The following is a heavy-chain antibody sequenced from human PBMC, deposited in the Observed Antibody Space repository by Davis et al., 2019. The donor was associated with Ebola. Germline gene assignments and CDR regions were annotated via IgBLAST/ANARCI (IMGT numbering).Heavy chain of an antibody. CDR1: GGSISGHY. CDR2: IYYSGST. CDR3: AREGSPYAFDI. V-gene: IGHV4-59*11. J-gene: IGHJ3*02. Sequence: MPSETLSLTCTVSGGSISGHYWSWIRQPPGKGLEWIGYIYYSGSTYYNPSLKSRVTISVDTSKNQFSLKLSSVTAADTAVYYCAREGSPYAFDIWGQGTMVTVSS.